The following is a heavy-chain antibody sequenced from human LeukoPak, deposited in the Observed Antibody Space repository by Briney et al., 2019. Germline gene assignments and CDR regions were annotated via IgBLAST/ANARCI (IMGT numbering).Heavy chain of an antibody. D-gene: IGHD4-17*01. J-gene: IGHJ3*02. Sequence: ASVNVSCKASGYTFTSYDINWVRQAPGQGLEWMGWMNPNSGNTGYAQKFQGRVTMTRNTSISTAYMELSSLRSEDTAVYYCARAVTTADDAFDIWGQGTLVTVSS. CDR1: GYTFTSYD. CDR3: ARAVTTADDAFDI. CDR2: MNPNSGNT. V-gene: IGHV1-8*01.